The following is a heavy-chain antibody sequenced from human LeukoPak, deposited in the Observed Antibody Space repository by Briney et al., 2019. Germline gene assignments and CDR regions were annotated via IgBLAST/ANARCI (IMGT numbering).Heavy chain of an antibody. CDR1: GGCISSSSYY. CDR3: ARSGSGYLRYYFDY. V-gene: IGHV4-39*07. CDR2: IYSSGST. D-gene: IGHD5-12*01. J-gene: IGHJ4*02. Sequence: SETLSLTCTASGGCISSSSYYWGWIRQPPGKGLEWIGSIYSSGSTYYNPSLGSRVTISVDTSKNQFSLKLSSVTAADTAVYYCARSGSGYLRYYFDYWGQGTLVTVSS.